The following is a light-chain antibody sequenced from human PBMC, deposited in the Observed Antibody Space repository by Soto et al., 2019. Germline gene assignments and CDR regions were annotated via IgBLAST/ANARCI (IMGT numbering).Light chain of an antibody. CDR2: TAS. CDR1: QGISSW. Sequence: DIQMTQSPSSVSASVGDRVTITCRASQGISSWLAWYQQKPGKAPNLLIHTASSLQSGVPSRFSVSGSGTDCTLTNSRHQPEHIAMFSCQQAIRVPLSFVVVTLVEI. CDR3: QQAIRVPLS. J-gene: IGKJ4*01. V-gene: IGKV1-12*01.